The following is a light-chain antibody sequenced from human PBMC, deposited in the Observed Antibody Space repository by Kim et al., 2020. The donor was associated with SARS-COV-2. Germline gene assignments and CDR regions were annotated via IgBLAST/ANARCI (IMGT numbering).Light chain of an antibody. Sequence: SPGEGATLSCGTSQSVRNNFLAWYQQKPGLAPRLLIYDASRRATGIPDRCSSSGSGTDFTLTINRLEAEDFAVYYWQHYLGSPPTFGGGTKVDIK. CDR2: DAS. CDR3: QHYLGSPPT. J-gene: IGKJ4*01. V-gene: IGKV3D-20*01. CDR1: QSVRNNF.